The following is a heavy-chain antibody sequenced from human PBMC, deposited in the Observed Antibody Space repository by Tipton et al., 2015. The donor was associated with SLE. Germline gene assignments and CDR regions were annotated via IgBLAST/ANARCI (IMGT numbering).Heavy chain of an antibody. V-gene: IGHV3-30*03. J-gene: IGHJ6*03. Sequence: LSLTCTVSGDSITYYYWSWIRQPPGKGLEWMAVIPYDGSNKYYADSVKGRFTISRDNSKNTLYLQMNSLRPEDTAVYYCARDGFWSGYYYYFYYMDVWGKGTTVTVSS. D-gene: IGHD3-3*01. CDR3: ARDGFWSGYYYYFYYMDV. CDR2: IPYDGSNK. CDR1: GDSITYYY.